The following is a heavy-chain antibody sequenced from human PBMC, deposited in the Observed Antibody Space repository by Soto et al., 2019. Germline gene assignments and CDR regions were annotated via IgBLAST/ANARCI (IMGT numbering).Heavy chain of an antibody. Sequence: QAQLVQSGAEVKKPGASVKVSCKSSGYTFTSYGISWVRQAHGQGLEWMGWVSAYDGDTNYAQKLQGRGTMTTDTSTTTAYMELRSLISDDTAVYYCAIDYHYLSNGYYSDVFDIWGQGTMVTVSS. CDR2: VSAYDGDT. D-gene: IGHD3-22*01. V-gene: IGHV1-18*01. J-gene: IGHJ3*02. CDR1: GYTFTSYG. CDR3: AIDYHYLSNGYYSDVFDI.